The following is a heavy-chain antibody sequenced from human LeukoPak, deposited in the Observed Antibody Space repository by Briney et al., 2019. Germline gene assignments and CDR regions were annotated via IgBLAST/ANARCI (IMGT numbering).Heavy chain of an antibody. CDR3: ARDLAGPTPYYYYGMDV. J-gene: IGHJ6*02. Sequence: SETLSLTCTVSGGSTSSYYWSWIRQPAGKGLEWIGRIYTSGSTNYNPSLKSRVTMSVDTSKNQFSLKLSSVTAADTAVYYCARDLAGPTPYYYYGMDVWGQGTTVTVSS. CDR1: GGSTSSYY. CDR2: IYTSGST. V-gene: IGHV4-4*07. D-gene: IGHD2-15*01.